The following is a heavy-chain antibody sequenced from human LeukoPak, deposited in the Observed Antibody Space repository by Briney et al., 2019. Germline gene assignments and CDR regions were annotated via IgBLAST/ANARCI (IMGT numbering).Heavy chain of an antibody. J-gene: IGHJ4*02. V-gene: IGHV3-11*06. CDR1: GFTFSDYY. CDR3: ARDIWDDYYGSGSYYSFDY. Sequence: GGSLRLSCAASGFTFSDYYMSWIRQAPGKGLEWVSYISSSSSYTNYADSVKGRFTISRDNAKNSLYLQKNSLRAEDMAVYYCARDIWDDYYGSGSYYSFDYWGQGTLVTVSS. CDR2: ISSSSSYT. D-gene: IGHD3-10*01.